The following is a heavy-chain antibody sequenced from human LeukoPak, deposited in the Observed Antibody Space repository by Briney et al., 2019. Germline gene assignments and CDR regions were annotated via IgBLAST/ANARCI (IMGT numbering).Heavy chain of an antibody. CDR3: AKRRGLELLYYYYMDV. CDR2: ISGSGGST. J-gene: IGHJ6*03. Sequence: PGGSLRLSCAASGFTFNTYGMNWVRQAPGKGLEWVSAISGSGGSTYYADSVKGRFTISRDNSKNTLYLQMNSLRAEDTAVYYCAKRRGLELLYYYYMDVWGKGTTVTVSS. CDR1: GFTFNTYG. V-gene: IGHV3-23*01. D-gene: IGHD1-7*01.